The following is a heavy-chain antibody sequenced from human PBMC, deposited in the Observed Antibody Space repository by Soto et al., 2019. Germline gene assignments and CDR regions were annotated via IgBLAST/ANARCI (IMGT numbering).Heavy chain of an antibody. J-gene: IGHJ4*02. CDR3: ATATGAAVTAAFDS. CDR1: GFTFNKYA. V-gene: IGHV3-23*01. D-gene: IGHD2-21*02. Sequence: GGSLRLSCTASGFTFNKYAMAWVRQAPGKGLEWISVISDDGERVDYADSVRGRFNISRDNVKSTLNLHMANLRAEDTAIYHCATATGAAVTAAFDSWGQGVLVTVSS. CDR2: ISDDGERV.